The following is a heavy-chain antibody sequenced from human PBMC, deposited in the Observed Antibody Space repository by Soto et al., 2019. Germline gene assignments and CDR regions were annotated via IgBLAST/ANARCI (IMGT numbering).Heavy chain of an antibody. D-gene: IGHD6-19*01. CDR2: IKQDGSEK. CDR1: GFTFTTYW. V-gene: IGHV3-7*01. CDR3: ARVYPGSGWPYHYYGMDV. J-gene: IGHJ6*02. Sequence: GGSQRLSCAASGFTFTTYWMSWVRQAPGKGLEWVANIKQDGSEKYYVDSVKGRFTISRDNAKNSLYLEMNSLRAEDTALYYCARVYPGSGWPYHYYGMDVWGQGTTVTVSS.